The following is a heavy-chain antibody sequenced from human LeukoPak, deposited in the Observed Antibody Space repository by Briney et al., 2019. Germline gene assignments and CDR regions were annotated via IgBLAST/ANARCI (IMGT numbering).Heavy chain of an antibody. CDR1: GFTFSSYA. Sequence: PGRSLRLSCAASGFTFSSYAMHWVRQAPGKGLEWVAVISYDGSNKYYADSVKGRFTISRDNSKNTLYLQMNSLRAEDTAVYYCASPLQRFYYYGMDVWGQGTTVTVSS. J-gene: IGHJ6*02. CDR2: ISYDGSNK. V-gene: IGHV3-30-3*01. CDR3: ASPLQRFYYYGMDV.